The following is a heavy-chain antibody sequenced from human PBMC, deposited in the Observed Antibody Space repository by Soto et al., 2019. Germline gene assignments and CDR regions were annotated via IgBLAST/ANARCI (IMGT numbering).Heavy chain of an antibody. J-gene: IGHJ4*02. V-gene: IGHV3-23*01. CDR1: GFTFSSYA. Sequence: GGSLRLSCAASGFTFSSYAMSWVRQAPGKGLEWVSAISGSGGSTYYADSVKGRFTISRDNSKNTLYLQMNSLRAEDTAVYYCAKDLAPALYGSGSTCFDYWGQGTLVTVSS. D-gene: IGHD3-10*01. CDR3: AKDLAPALYGSGSTCFDY. CDR2: ISGSGGST.